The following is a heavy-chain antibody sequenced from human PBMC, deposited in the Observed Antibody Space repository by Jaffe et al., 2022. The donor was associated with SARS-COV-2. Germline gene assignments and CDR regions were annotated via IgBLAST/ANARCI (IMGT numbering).Heavy chain of an antibody. D-gene: IGHD4-17*01. Sequence: EVQLVESGGGLVQPGRSLRLSCTGSGFIFGDYPMNWVRQAPGKGLEWVGFIRSKAYGGTTEYAESVQGRLTISRDDSKSIAYLQMNSLKIEDTGVYYCIRGGDYGDPVDWFDPWGQGTLVAVSS. CDR1: GFIFGDYP. V-gene: IGHV3-49*04. CDR3: IRGGDYGDPVDWFDP. CDR2: IRSKAYGGTT. J-gene: IGHJ5*02.